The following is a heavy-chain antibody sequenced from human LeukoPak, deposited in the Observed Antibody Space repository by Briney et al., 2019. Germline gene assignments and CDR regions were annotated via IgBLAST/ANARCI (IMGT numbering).Heavy chain of an antibody. V-gene: IGHV4-34*01. CDR2: INHSGST. CDR3: ARVTGERNRRIAAAGTGRWFDP. J-gene: IGHJ5*02. CDR1: GGSFSGYY. Sequence: SETLSLTCAVYGGSFSGYYWSWIRQPPGKGLEWIGEINHSGSTNYNPSLKSRVTISVDTSKNQFSLKLSSVTAADMAVYYCARVTGERNRRIAAAGTGRWFDPWGQGTLVTVSS. D-gene: IGHD6-13*01.